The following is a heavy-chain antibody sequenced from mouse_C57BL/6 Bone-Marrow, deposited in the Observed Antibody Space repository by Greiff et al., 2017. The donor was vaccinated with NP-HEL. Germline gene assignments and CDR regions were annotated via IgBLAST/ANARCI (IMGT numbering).Heavy chain of an antibody. J-gene: IGHJ4*01. Sequence: VQLKESGEGLVKPGGSLKLSCAASGFTFSSYAMSWVRQTPEKRLEWVAYISSGGDYIYYADTVKGRFTISRDNARNTLYLQMSSLKSEDTAMYYCTRAYYYGSSYDYAMDYWGQGTSVTVSS. D-gene: IGHD1-1*01. CDR2: ISSGGDYI. CDR1: GFTFSSYA. V-gene: IGHV5-9-1*02. CDR3: TRAYYYGSSYDYAMDY.